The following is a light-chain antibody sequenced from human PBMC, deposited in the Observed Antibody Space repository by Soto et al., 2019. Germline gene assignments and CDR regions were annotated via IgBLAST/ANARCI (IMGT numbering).Light chain of an antibody. CDR3: CSYTGISTYV. J-gene: IGLJ1*01. CDR1: SSDIGDYNS. V-gene: IGLV2-14*01. Sequence: QSALTQPASVSGSPGQSITISCTGTSSDIGDYNSVSWYQQYPGKAPKLMIYEVSNRPSGVSNRFSGSKSGNTASLTISGLQPEDEADDYCCSYTGISTYVFGTGTKVTVL. CDR2: EVS.